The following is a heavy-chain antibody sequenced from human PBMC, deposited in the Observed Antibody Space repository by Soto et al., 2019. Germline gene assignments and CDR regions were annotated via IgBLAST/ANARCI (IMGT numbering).Heavy chain of an antibody. Sequence: GASVKVSCKASGYTFTSYAMHWVRQAPGQRLEWMGWINPNSGGTNYAQKFQGWVTMTRDTSISTAYMELSRLRSDDTAVYYCARDPEGYYFDYWGQGTLVTVSS. CDR3: ARDPEGYYFDY. CDR1: GYTFTSYA. V-gene: IGHV1-2*04. CDR2: INPNSGGT. J-gene: IGHJ4*02.